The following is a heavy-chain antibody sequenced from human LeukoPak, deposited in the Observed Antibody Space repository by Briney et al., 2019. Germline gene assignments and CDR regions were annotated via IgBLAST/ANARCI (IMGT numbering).Heavy chain of an antibody. J-gene: IGHJ6*02. CDR1: GGSISSYY. Sequence: SETLSLTCTVPGGSISSYYWSWIRQPPGKGLEWIGYIYYSGSTNYNPSLKSRVTISVDTSKNQFSLKLSSVTAADTAVYYCARLPPEYIVVVRAREDYYYGMDVWGQGTTVTVSS. V-gene: IGHV4-59*08. CDR2: IYYSGST. D-gene: IGHD2-15*01. CDR3: ARLPPEYIVVVRAREDYYYGMDV.